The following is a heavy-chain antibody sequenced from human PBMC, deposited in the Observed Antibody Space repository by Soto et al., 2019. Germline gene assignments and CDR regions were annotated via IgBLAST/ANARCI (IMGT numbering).Heavy chain of an antibody. D-gene: IGHD2-15*01. V-gene: IGHV1-46*02. CDR2: INPRGGST. CDR3: ARGGGFSPYYYNLDV. CDR1: GYTLNTYY. Sequence: ASVKVSCKASGYTLNTYYMQWERQAPGQGPEWMGIINPRGGSTTYAQNFQDRVTRTRDTSSSTVYMELSSLRSEDTAVYYCARGGGFSPYYYNLDVWGQGTTVTVSS. J-gene: IGHJ6*02.